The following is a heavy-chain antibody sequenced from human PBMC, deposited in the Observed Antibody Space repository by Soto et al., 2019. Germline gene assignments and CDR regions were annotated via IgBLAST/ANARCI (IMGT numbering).Heavy chain of an antibody. CDR2: INSDGSTT. CDR1: GFTFSSYW. CDR3: SRGWYYFDY. D-gene: IGHD6-19*01. V-gene: IGHV3-74*01. J-gene: IGHJ4*02. Sequence: EVPLVESGGGSVQPGGSLRLSCAASGFTFSSYWMHWVRQVPGKGLLWVSGINSDGSTTNYADSVKGRFTISRDNAKNTLYLQMNSLRAEDTAVYYCSRGWYYFDYWGQGTLVTVSS.